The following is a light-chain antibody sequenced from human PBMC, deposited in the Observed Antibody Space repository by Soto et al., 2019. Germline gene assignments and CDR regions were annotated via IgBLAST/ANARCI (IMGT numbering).Light chain of an antibody. V-gene: IGKV1-39*01. Sequence: DIQMTQSPSSLSASVGDRVTITCRASQSISSYLNWYQQKPGKAPKLLIYASSSLQTGVPSRFRGSGSVTDFTLTISSLQPEDFASYYCQQRYGTPRWTFGRGTKVEIK. CDR3: QQRYGTPRWT. CDR2: ASS. CDR1: QSISSY. J-gene: IGKJ1*01.